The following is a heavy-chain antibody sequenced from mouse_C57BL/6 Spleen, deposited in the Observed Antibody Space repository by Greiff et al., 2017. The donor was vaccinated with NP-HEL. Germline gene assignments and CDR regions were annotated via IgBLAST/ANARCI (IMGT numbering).Heavy chain of an antibody. Sequence: VQLQQPGAELVRPGSSVKLSCKASGYTFTSYWMDWVKQRPGQGLEWIGNIYPSDSETHYNQKFKDKATLTVDKSSSTAYMQLSSLTSEDSAVYYCARNGYPSGFFDYWGQGTTLTVSS. V-gene: IGHV1-61*01. D-gene: IGHD2-2*01. CDR2: IYPSDSET. CDR3: ARNGYPSGFFDY. CDR1: GYTFTSYW. J-gene: IGHJ2*01.